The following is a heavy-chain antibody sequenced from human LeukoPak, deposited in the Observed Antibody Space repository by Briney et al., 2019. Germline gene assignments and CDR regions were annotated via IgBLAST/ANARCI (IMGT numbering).Heavy chain of an antibody. V-gene: IGHV4-59*01. D-gene: IGHD3-16*02. Sequence: KSSETLSLTCTVSGGSISSYYWSWIRQPPGKGLEWIGYIYYSGSTNYNPSLKSRVTISVDTSKNQFSLKLSSVTAADTAVYYCARYVWGSYPTFEDYWRQRTMVTVSS. CDR3: ARYVWGSYPTFEDY. CDR2: IYYSGST. J-gene: IGHJ4*02. CDR1: GGSISSYY.